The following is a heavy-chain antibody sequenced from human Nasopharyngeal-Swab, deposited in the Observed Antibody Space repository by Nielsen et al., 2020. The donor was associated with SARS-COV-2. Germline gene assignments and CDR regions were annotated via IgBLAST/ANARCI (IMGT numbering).Heavy chain of an antibody. D-gene: IGHD3-10*01. CDR2: INHSGST. V-gene: IGHV4-34*01. CDR3: AQYYGSGSIQY. CDR1: GGSFSGYY. Sequence: SETLSLTCAVYGGSFSGYYWSWIRQPPGKGLEWIGEINHSGSTNYNPSLKSRVTISVDTSKNQFSLKLSSVTAADTAVYYCAQYYGSGSIQYWGQGTLVTASS. J-gene: IGHJ4*02.